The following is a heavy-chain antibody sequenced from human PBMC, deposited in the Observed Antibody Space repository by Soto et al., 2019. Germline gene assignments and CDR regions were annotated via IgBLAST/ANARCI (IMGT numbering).Heavy chain of an antibody. Sequence: PGGSLRLSCAASGFTVSSNYMSWVRQAPGKGLEWVSVIYSGGSTYCADSVKGRFTISRDNSKNTLYLQMNSLRAEDTAVYYCARGTTGTDFVYWGQGTLVTVSS. CDR1: GFTVSSNY. CDR2: IYSGGST. D-gene: IGHD1-1*01. J-gene: IGHJ4*02. CDR3: ARGTTGTDFVY. V-gene: IGHV3-66*01.